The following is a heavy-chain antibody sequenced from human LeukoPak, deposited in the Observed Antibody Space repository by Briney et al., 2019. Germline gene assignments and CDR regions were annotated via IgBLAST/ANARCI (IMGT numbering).Heavy chain of an antibody. CDR3: AREGVGATLPDY. CDR2: IYYSGST. D-gene: IGHD1-26*01. CDR1: GGSISSGDYY. V-gene: IGHV4-30-4*08. Sequence: SQTLSHTCTVSGGSISSGDYYWSWIRQPPGKGLEWIGYIYYSGSTYYNPSLKSRVTISVDTSKNQFSLKLSSVTAADTAVYYCAREGVGATLPDYWGQGTLVTVSS. J-gene: IGHJ4*02.